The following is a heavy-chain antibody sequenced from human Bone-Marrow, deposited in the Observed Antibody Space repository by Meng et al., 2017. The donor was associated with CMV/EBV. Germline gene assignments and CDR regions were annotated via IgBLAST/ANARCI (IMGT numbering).Heavy chain of an antibody. J-gene: IGHJ6*01. Sequence: SETLSLTRTVSGGSISSSSYYWGWIRQPPGKGLEWIGSIYYSGSTYYNPSLKSRVTISVDTSKNQFSLKLSSVTAADTAVYYCARRGYCSSTSCYTLTTFGVGDYYGMDVWGQGTTVTVYS. V-gene: IGHV4-39*07. D-gene: IGHD2-2*02. CDR1: GGSISSSSYY. CDR2: IYYSGST. CDR3: ARRGYCSSTSCYTLTTFGVGDYYGMDV.